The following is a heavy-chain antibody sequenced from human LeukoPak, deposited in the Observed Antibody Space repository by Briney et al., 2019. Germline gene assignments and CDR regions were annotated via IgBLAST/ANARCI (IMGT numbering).Heavy chain of an antibody. Sequence: GGSLRLSCAASGFTFSSYAMSWVRQAPGKGLEWVSTISGSGGSTYYADSVKGRFTISRDNSKNTLYLQMNSLRAEDSAVYCCAKDRAYYDSSGYYRNSHFDYWGQGTLVTVSS. CDR1: GFTFSSYA. J-gene: IGHJ4*02. CDR3: AKDRAYYDSSGYYRNSHFDY. D-gene: IGHD3-22*01. V-gene: IGHV3-23*01. CDR2: ISGSGGST.